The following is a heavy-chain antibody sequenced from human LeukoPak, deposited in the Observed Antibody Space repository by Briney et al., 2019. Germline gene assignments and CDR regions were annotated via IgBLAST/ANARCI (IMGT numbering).Heavy chain of an antibody. V-gene: IGHV4-61*03. Sequence: ASETLSLTCTVSGASVSSGSYSWNWIRQPPGKGLEWIGYMFYRGSTNYNPSLKSRVTISVDTSKNHFSLKLSSVTAADTAVYYCARLGSTFDIWGQGTMVTVSS. CDR3: ARLGSTFDI. CDR1: GASVSSGSYS. J-gene: IGHJ3*02. D-gene: IGHD2-2*01. CDR2: MFYRGST.